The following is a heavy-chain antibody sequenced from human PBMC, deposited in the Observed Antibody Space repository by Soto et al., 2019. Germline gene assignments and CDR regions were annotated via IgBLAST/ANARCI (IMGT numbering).Heavy chain of an antibody. Sequence: GGSLRLSCSASGFTFNIHNMNWVRQAPGKGLEWVSSISSRSSYIYYSDSVKGRFTISRDNAKNSLYLQMNSLRAEDTAVYYCARDNVPSDFFDSSGQGTLVTVYS. J-gene: IGHJ4*02. CDR3: ARDNVPSDFFDS. D-gene: IGHD2-8*01. CDR1: GFTFNIHN. V-gene: IGHV3-21*01. CDR2: ISSRSSYI.